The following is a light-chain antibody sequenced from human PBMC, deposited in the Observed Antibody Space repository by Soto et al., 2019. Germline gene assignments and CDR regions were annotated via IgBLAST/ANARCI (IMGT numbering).Light chain of an antibody. V-gene: IGKV1-5*03. CDR3: QHYNSYSEA. Sequence: DIPMTQSPSTLSGSVGYRVTITCRASQTISSWLAWYQQKPGKAPKLLIYKASTLKSGVPSRFSGSGSGTEFTLTISSLQPDDFATYYCQHYNSYSEAFGQGTKVDI. J-gene: IGKJ1*01. CDR1: QTISSW. CDR2: KAS.